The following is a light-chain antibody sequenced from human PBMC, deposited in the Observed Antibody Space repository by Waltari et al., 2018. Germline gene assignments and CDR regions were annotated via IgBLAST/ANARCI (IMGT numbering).Light chain of an antibody. J-gene: IGLJ1*01. V-gene: IGLV2-23*02. CDR1: SSDVGSYNL. CDR3: CSHAGSSIYV. CDR2: EVT. Sequence: QSALTQPASVSGSPGQSITLSCPGTSSDVGSYNLVSWYQQHPGKAPKLMIYEVTERPSGVSNRFSGSKSDNTASLTISGLQAEDEADYYCCSHAGSSIYVFGTGTKVTIL.